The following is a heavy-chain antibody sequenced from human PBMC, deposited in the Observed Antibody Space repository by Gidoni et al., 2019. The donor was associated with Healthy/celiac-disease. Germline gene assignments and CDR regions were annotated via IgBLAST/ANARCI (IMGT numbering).Heavy chain of an antibody. CDR1: GGSIGSYY. Sequence: QVQLQESGPGLGKPSETLSRTCIVSGGSIGSYYWSWIRQPPGKGLEWIGYIYYSGSTNYNPSLKSRVTISVDTSKNQFSLKLSSVTAADTAVYYCARDRYGGNSASDALDVWGQGTMVTVSS. J-gene: IGHJ3*01. CDR3: ARDRYGGNSASDALDV. CDR2: IYYSGST. V-gene: IGHV4-59*01. D-gene: IGHD2-21*02.